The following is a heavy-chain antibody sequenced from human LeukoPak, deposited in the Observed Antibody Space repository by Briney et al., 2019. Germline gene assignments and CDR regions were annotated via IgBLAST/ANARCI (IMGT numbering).Heavy chain of an antibody. J-gene: IGHJ4*02. CDR1: GFTFSSYA. Sequence: GGSLRLSCAASGFTFSSYALSWVRQAPGKGLEWVSAITGSDSNTFYADSAKGRFTISRDNSKNTLYLQMNSLRAEDTAVYHCAKHTGNYAFDYWGQGTLVTVSS. D-gene: IGHD1-26*01. V-gene: IGHV3-23*01. CDR3: AKHTGNYAFDY. CDR2: ITGSDSNT.